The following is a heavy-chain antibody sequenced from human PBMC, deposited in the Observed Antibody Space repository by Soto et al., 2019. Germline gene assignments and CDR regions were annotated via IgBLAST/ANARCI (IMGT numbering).Heavy chain of an antibody. Sequence: QVQLQESGPGLVKPSQTLSLTCTVSGGSMNSGGYCWNWIRQHPGEGLEWIGCISYGGTTSYNPSLKSRLNISGDPSKNQFSLMLNSVTAADTAVYYCSRGILVWGQGTLITVSS. CDR3: SRGILV. J-gene: IGHJ4*02. D-gene: IGHD2-15*01. CDR2: ISYGGTT. V-gene: IGHV4-31*03. CDR1: GGSMNSGGYC.